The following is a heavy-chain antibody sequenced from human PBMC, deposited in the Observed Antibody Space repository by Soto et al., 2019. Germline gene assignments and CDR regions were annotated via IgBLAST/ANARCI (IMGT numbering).Heavy chain of an antibody. J-gene: IGHJ6*02. V-gene: IGHV3-21*02. CDR1: EFTFSVYS. CDR2: ISSGSSYI. D-gene: IGHD3-10*01. CDR3: TRDRVKIRGGYYHYYGMDV. Sequence: DVQLEESGGGLVKPGGSLRLSCVASEFTFSVYSMNWVRQAPGKGLEWVSSISSGSSYIYYADSVKGRFTISRDNDKSSLFLHMNSLRVDAPAVYYCTRDRVKIRGGYYHYYGMDVWGQGTTVTVSS.